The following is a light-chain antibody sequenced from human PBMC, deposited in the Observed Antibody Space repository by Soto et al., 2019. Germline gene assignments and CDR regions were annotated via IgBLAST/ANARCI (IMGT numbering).Light chain of an antibody. V-gene: IGLV4-60*02. CDR3: ETWDSNTWV. J-gene: IGLJ3*02. Sequence: QPVLTQSSSASASLGSSVKLSCTLSRGHSSYIIAWHQQQPGKAPRYLMKLEGSGSYNKGSGVPDRFSGSSSGADRYLTISNPQFEDEADYYCETWDSNTWVFGGGTKLTVL. CDR2: LEGSGSY. CDR1: RGHSSYI.